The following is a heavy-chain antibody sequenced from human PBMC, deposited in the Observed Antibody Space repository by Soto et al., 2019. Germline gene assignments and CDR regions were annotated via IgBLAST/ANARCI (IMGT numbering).Heavy chain of an antibody. J-gene: IGHJ1*01. D-gene: IGHD6-19*01. CDR1: GGSISSGGYY. Sequence: SETLSLTCTVSGGSISSGGYYWSWIRQHPGKGLEWIGYIYYSGSTYYNPSLKSRVTISVDTSKNQFSLKLSSVTAADTAVYYCARGGGSGWYGEYFQHWGRGTLVTVSS. CDR2: IYYSGST. CDR3: ARGGGSGWYGEYFQH. V-gene: IGHV4-31*03.